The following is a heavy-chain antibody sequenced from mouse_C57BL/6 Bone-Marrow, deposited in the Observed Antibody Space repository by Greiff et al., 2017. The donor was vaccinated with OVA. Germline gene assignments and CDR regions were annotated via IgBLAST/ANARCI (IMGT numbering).Heavy chain of an antibody. CDR3: ARHGGLRQAWFAY. D-gene: IGHD1-1*01. CDR1: GFTFSDYY. V-gene: IGHV5-12*01. J-gene: IGHJ3*01. Sequence: DVHLVESGGGLVQPGGSLKLSCAASGFTFSDYYMYWVRQTPEKRLEWVAYISNGGGSTYYPDTVKGRFTISRDNAKNTLYLQMSRLKSEDTAMYYCARHGGLRQAWFAYWGQGTLVTVSA. CDR2: ISNGGGST.